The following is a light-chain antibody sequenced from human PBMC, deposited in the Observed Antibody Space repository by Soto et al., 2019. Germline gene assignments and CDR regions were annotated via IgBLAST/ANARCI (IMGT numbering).Light chain of an antibody. CDR1: SXDFGAYKY. Sequence: QSALTQPPSAPASPGQSVSISCTGTSXDFGAYKYVSWYQQHPGKAPKLIIYEVNQRPSGVPDRFSGSKSGNTASLTVSGLQAEDEADYYCSSYVASNNLRVFGTGTKVTVL. CDR3: SSYVASNNLRV. J-gene: IGLJ1*01. V-gene: IGLV2-8*01. CDR2: EVN.